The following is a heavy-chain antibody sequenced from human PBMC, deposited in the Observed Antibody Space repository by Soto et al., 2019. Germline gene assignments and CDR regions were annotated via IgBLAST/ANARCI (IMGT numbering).Heavy chain of an antibody. CDR3: ARFNGPDLLYYYGMDV. CDR1: GFTFTNYA. Sequence: GGSLRLSCAASGFTFTNYAMNWVRLAPGKGLEWVSSISDSGDSTYYADSVKGRFTISRDSSRKSLFLQMNSLRAEDTAVYYCARFNGPDLLYYYGMDVWGQGTTVTVSS. CDR2: ISDSGDST. V-gene: IGHV3-23*01. D-gene: IGHD3-3*01. J-gene: IGHJ6*02.